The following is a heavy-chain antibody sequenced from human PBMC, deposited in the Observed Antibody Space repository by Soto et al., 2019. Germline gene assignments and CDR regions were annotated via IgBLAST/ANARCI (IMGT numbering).Heavy chain of an antibody. V-gene: IGHV1-18*01. CDR2: INANNGNT. D-gene: IGHD3-9*01. CDR3: ARDTMTGYLQFDY. CDR1: GYTFTNYG. Sequence: QVQLVQSGAEVKKPGASVKVSCRASGYTFTNYGISWVRQAPGKGLEWMGWINANNGNTNYAQTLQGRVTMTTDTSTSTAHMELRSLRSDDTAVYYCARDTMTGYLQFDYWGQGTLVTVSS. J-gene: IGHJ4*02.